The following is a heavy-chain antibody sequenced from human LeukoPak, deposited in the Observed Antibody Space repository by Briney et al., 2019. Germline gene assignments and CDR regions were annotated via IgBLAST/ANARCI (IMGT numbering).Heavy chain of an antibody. V-gene: IGHV1-2*02. CDR1: GYTFTGYY. Sequence: ASVKVSCKASGYTFTGYYMHWVRQAPGQGLEWMGWINPNSGGTNYAQKFQGRVTMTRDTSISTAYMELSRLRSDDTAVYYCAKDSSNWHYYMDVWGKGTTVTVSS. D-gene: IGHD6-13*01. J-gene: IGHJ6*03. CDR3: AKDSSNWHYYMDV. CDR2: INPNSGGT.